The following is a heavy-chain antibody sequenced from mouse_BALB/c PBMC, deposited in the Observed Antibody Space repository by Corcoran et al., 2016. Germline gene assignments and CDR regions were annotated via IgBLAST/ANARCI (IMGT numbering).Heavy chain of an antibody. Sequence: VQLQQSGAELVRPGALVKLSCKASGFNIKDYYMHWVKQRPEQGLEWIGWIDPENGNTIYDPKFQGKASITADTSSNTAYLQLSSLTSEDTAVYYCARGTYYGYDLAWFAYWGQGTLVTVSA. J-gene: IGHJ3*01. CDR2: IDPENGNT. CDR1: GFNIKDYY. V-gene: IGHV14-1*02. D-gene: IGHD2-9*01. CDR3: ARGTYYGYDLAWFAY.